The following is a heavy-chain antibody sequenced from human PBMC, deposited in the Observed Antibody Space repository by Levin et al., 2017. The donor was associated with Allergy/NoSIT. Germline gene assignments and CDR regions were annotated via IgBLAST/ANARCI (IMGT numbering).Heavy chain of an antibody. CDR2: IKQDGSEK. Sequence: GGSLRLSCAASGFTFSSYWMSWVRQAPGKGLEWVANIKQDGSEKYYVDSVKGRFTISRDNAKNSLYLQMNSLRAEDTAVYYCARDRAAGTVSYYYYYMDVWGKGTTVTVSS. CDR3: ARDRAAGTVSYYYYYMDV. V-gene: IGHV3-7*04. J-gene: IGHJ6*03. CDR1: GFTFSSYW. D-gene: IGHD6-13*01.